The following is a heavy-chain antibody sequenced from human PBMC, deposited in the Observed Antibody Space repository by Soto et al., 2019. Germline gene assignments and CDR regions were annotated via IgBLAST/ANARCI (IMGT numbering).Heavy chain of an antibody. V-gene: IGHV1-3*01. Sequence: GASVKVSCKASGYTFTSYAMHWVRQAPGQRLEWMAWINAGNGNTKYSQKFQGRVTITRDTSASTAYMELSSLRVEDTAVYYCVKDRKPDSRWNFDYWGQGTPVTVSS. J-gene: IGHJ4*02. CDR2: INAGNGNT. CDR3: VKDRKPDSRWNFDY. D-gene: IGHD6-13*01. CDR1: GYTFTSYA.